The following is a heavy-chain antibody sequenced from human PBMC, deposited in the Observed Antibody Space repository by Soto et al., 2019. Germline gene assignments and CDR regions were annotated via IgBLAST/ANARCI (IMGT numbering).Heavy chain of an antibody. D-gene: IGHD6-13*01. V-gene: IGHV3-23*01. CDR3: AKDLGSSWYWFDP. Sequence: GGSLRLSCAASGFTFSSYAMSWVRQSPGKGLEWVSAISGSGGSTYYADSVKGRFTISRDNSKSTLYLQMNSLRAEDTAVYYCAKDLGSSWYWFDPWGQGTLVTVSS. CDR1: GFTFSSYA. CDR2: ISGSGGST. J-gene: IGHJ5*02.